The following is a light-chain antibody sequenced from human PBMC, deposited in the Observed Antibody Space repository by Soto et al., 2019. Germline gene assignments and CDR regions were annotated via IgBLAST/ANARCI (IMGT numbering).Light chain of an antibody. V-gene: IGKV3-15*01. CDR3: QPYANWPLT. Sequence: EVVMTQSPATVSVSPGERTILSCRASQSVSTNLGWYQQKPGQPPRLLISKTSTRSTGVPARFSGSGSGTEFNLTITSLQSEAVAVYYCQPYANWPLTFGGGTKVYIK. CDR1: QSVSTN. CDR2: KTS. J-gene: IGKJ4*01.